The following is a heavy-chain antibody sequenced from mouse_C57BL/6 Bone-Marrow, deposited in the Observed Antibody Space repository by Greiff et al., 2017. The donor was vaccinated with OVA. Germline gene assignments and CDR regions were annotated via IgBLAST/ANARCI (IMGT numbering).Heavy chain of an antibody. Sequence: VKVVESGAELARPGASVKLSCKASGYTFTSYGISWVKQRTGQGLEWIGEIYPRSGNTYYNEKVKGKATLTADKSSSKEYMELRILTSEDSAVYFCARESYYGSSAFDYWGQGTTLSVSS. J-gene: IGHJ2*01. D-gene: IGHD1-1*01. CDR1: GYTFTSYG. CDR3: ARESYYGSSAFDY. CDR2: IYPRSGNT. V-gene: IGHV1-81*01.